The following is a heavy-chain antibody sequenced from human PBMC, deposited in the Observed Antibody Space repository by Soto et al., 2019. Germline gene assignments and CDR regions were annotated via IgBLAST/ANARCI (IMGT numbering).Heavy chain of an antibody. V-gene: IGHV4-30-4*01. Sequence: QVQLQESGPGLVKPSQTLSLTCTVSGGSISSGDYFWTWIRQPPGKGLEWIGYIYYSGSAYYNPSLKGRLTISVDSSKNQFSLKLSSVTAADTAVYYCARVVGATTGWFDPWGQGTLVTVSS. CDR2: IYYSGSA. D-gene: IGHD1-26*01. CDR3: ARVVGATTGWFDP. J-gene: IGHJ5*02. CDR1: GGSISSGDYF.